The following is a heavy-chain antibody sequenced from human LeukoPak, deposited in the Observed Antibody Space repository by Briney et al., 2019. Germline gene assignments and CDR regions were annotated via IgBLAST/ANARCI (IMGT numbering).Heavy chain of an antibody. J-gene: IGHJ4*02. Sequence: SETLSLTCTVSGGSISNHYWSWIRQPPGKGLEWIGYIFYSGNTNYNPSLKSRVTISVDTSKNQFTLKLSSVTAADTAIYYCASAPNEYFFDYWGQGTLVTVYS. CDR3: ASAPNEYFFDY. CDR2: IFYSGNT. CDR1: GGSISNHY. V-gene: IGHV4-59*11.